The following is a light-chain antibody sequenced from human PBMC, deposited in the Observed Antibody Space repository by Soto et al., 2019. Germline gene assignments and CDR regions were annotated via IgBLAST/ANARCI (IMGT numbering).Light chain of an antibody. CDR1: QTISSY. CDR2: AAS. CDR3: QQSYITPRT. V-gene: IGKV1-39*01. J-gene: IGKJ1*01. Sequence: DIQMTQSPSSLSASLGDCVSITCRASQTISSYLNWYQQKPGTAPKLLIYAASTLQTGVPSRFSGSGSGTYFTLTISSLHPEDYATYYCQQSYITPRTFGQGTKV.